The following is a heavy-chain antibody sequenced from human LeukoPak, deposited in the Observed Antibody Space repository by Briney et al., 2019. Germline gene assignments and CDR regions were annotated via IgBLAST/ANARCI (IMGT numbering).Heavy chain of an antibody. CDR1: GGSISSYY. CDR3: ARVTLRSRDYGGNELGAFDI. Sequence: SETLSLTCTVSGGSISSYYWSWIRQPPGKGLEWIGYIYYGGSTNYNPSLKSRVTISVDTSKNQFSLKLSSVTAADTAVYYCARVTLRSRDYGGNELGAFDIWGQGTMVTVSS. J-gene: IGHJ3*02. V-gene: IGHV4-59*01. CDR2: IYYGGST. D-gene: IGHD4-17*01.